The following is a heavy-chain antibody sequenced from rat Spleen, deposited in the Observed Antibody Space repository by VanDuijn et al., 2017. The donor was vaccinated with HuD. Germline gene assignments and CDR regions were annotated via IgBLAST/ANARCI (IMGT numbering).Heavy chain of an antibody. Sequence: EVQLVESDGGSVQPGRSLKLSCAVSGFTFSDYYMAWVRQAPTKGLEWVASISYDGNVPYYLDSVKGRFTVSRDNAESTLYLQMNSLRSEDTATYYCSREGTIAAFAYWGQGVMVTVSS. CDR1: GFTFSDYY. J-gene: IGHJ2*01. CDR3: SREGTIAAFAY. CDR2: ISYDGNVP. V-gene: IGHV5-29*01. D-gene: IGHD1-2*01.